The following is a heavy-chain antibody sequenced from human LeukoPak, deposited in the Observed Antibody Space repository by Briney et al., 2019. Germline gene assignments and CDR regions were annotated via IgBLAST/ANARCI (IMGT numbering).Heavy chain of an antibody. Sequence: GESLKISCKASGYSFTNYWIGWVRHMPGKGLEWMGNIYPGDSDTRSSPSFQVHVTISADKSIITAYLQWSSLKASDTAMYYCARRRYQQLDLDYWGQGTLVTVSS. J-gene: IGHJ4*02. CDR3: ARRRYQQLDLDY. V-gene: IGHV5-51*01. CDR2: IYPGDSDT. CDR1: GYSFTNYW. D-gene: IGHD6-13*01.